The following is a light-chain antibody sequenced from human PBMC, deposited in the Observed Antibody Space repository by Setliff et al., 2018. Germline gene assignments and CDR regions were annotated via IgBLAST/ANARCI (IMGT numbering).Light chain of an antibody. J-gene: IGLJ2*01. CDR2: AND. Sequence: QSVLTQSPSASGTSGQRVTISCSGGSSNIGSNTVTWYKQLPGTAPKLLIYANDQRRSGVPDRFSASKSGASASLAISGLQSEDEADYYCAAWDDSLNGVLFGGGTKVTVL. CDR1: SSNIGSNT. V-gene: IGLV1-44*01. CDR3: AAWDDSLNGVL.